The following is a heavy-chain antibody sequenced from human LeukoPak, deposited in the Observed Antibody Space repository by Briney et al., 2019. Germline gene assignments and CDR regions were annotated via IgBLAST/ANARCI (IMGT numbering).Heavy chain of an antibody. CDR2: ISYDGSNK. J-gene: IGHJ3*02. CDR3: ARDNIAAVAFDI. Sequence: GGSLRLSCAASGFTFSSYAMHWVRQAPGKGLEWVAVISYDGSNKYYADSVKGRFTISRDNSKNTLYLQMNSLRAEDTAVYYCARDNIAAVAFDIWGQGTMVTVSS. V-gene: IGHV3-30-3*01. CDR1: GFTFSSYA. D-gene: IGHD6-25*01.